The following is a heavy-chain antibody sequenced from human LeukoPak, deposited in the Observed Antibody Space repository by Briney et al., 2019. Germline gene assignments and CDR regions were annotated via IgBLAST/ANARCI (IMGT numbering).Heavy chain of an antibody. J-gene: IGHJ4*02. D-gene: IGHD2-21*01. CDR2: INPSGGST. Sequence: GASVKVSCKASGGTFSSYAISWVRQAPGQGLEWMGIINPSGGSTSYAQKFQGRVTMTRDTSTSTVYMELSSLRSEDTAVYYCARGGDWPTEYYFDYWGQGTLVTVSS. CDR3: ARGGDWPTEYYFDY. CDR1: GGTFSSYA. V-gene: IGHV1-46*01.